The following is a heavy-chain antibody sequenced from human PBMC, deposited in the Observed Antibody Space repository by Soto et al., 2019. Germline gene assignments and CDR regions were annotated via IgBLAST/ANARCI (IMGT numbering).Heavy chain of an antibody. V-gene: IGHV4-59*01. Sequence: SETLSLTCTVSGGSISSYYWSWIRQPPGKGLEWIGYIYYSGSTNYNPSLKSRVTISVDTSKNQFSLKLSSVTAADTAVYYCAREHYYDSSGYFFDYWGQGTLVTVS. D-gene: IGHD3-22*01. CDR3: AREHYYDSSGYFFDY. CDR2: IYYSGST. J-gene: IGHJ4*02. CDR1: GGSISSYY.